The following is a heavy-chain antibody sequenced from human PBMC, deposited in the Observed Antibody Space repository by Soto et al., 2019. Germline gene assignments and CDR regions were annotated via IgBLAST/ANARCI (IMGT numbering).Heavy chain of an antibody. CDR1: GGTFSSYA. CDR2: IIPIFGTA. CDR3: ARAGYYDSSGYYYFDY. D-gene: IGHD3-22*01. V-gene: IGHV1-69*06. Sequence: GASVKVSCKASGGTFSSYAISWVRQAPGQGLEWMGGIIPIFGTANYAQKFQGRVTITADKSTSTAYMELSSLRSEDTAVYYCARAGYYDSSGYYYFDYWGQGTLVTVSS. J-gene: IGHJ4*02.